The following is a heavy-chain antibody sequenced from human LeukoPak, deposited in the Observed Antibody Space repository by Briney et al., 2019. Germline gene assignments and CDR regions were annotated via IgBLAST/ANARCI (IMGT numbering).Heavy chain of an antibody. V-gene: IGHV3-23*01. D-gene: IGHD4-23*01. Sequence: GGSLRLSCAASGFTFSSYAMSWVRQAPGKGLEWVSAISGSGGSTYYADSVKGRFTISRDNSKNTLYLQMNSLRAEDTAVYYCAKSAVPSTVVNRGFGYWGQGTLVTVSS. CDR3: AKSAVPSTVVNRGFGY. CDR1: GFTFSSYA. J-gene: IGHJ4*02. CDR2: ISGSGGST.